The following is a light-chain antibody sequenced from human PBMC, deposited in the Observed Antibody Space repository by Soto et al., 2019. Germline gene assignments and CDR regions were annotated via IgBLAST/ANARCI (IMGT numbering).Light chain of an antibody. V-gene: IGLV2-14*03. CDR3: CSYTNSGTPV. J-gene: IGLJ2*01. Sequence: QSALTQPASMSGSPGQSITISCTGTSSDVGAYNYVSWYQQHPGKAPKVIIYDVSNRPSGVSSRFSASKSGNTASLTISGLQAEDEADYYCCSYTNSGTPVFGGGTKLTVL. CDR2: DVS. CDR1: SSDVGAYNY.